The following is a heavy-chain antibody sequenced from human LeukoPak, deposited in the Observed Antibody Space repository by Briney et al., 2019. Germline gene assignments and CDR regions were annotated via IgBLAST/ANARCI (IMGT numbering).Heavy chain of an antibody. J-gene: IGHJ4*02. CDR2: ISASGGST. CDR1: GFTFSDYA. D-gene: IGHD6-13*01. Sequence: GGSLRLSCAASGFTFSDYAMSWVRPAPGMGLEWVSTISASGGSTYYADSVKGRFTISRDNSENTLYLQMNSLRAEDTAVYYCAKDILAAGLFFDYWGLGTLVTVSS. CDR3: AKDILAAGLFFDY. V-gene: IGHV3-23*01.